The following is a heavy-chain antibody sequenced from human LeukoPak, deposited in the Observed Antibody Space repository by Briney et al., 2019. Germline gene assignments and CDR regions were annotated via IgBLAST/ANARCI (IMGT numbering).Heavy chain of an antibody. D-gene: IGHD4-17*01. J-gene: IGHJ4*02. CDR1: GYTFSGHY. CDR2: IYPNSGGT. V-gene: IGHV1-2*02. Sequence: ASVRVSCKASGYTFSGHYMHWVRQAPGQGGEWRGWIYPNSGGTNYAQKFQGRVTMTRDTSISTAYMELRRLKSDDTAMYYCARVVGFGDYPFDYWGQGTLVTVSS. CDR3: ARVVGFGDYPFDY.